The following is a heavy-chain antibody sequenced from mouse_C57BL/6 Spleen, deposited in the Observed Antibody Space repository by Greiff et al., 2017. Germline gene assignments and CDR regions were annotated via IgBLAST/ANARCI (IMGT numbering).Heavy chain of an antibody. D-gene: IGHD2-4*01. CDR1: GFTFSDYG. CDR3: ARRYYDYPYAMDY. J-gene: IGHJ4*01. V-gene: IGHV5-17*01. Sequence: EVQLQESGGGLVKPGGSLKLSCAASGFTFSDYGMHWVRQAPEKGLEWVAYISSGSSTIYYADTVKGRFTISRDNAKNTLFLQMTSLRSEDTAMYYCARRYYDYPYAMDYWGQGTSVTVSS. CDR2: ISSGSSTI.